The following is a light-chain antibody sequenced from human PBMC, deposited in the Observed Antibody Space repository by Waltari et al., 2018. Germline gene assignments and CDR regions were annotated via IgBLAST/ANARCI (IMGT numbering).Light chain of an antibody. CDR1: NIGSYS. V-gene: IGLV3-21*04. CDR2: YDR. J-gene: IGLJ1*01. Sequence: SYVLSQPPSVSVAPGETARITCGVDNIGSYSVHWYQQRPGQAPVLVISYDRDRRPGIPERFSGSNSGNTATLTITRVEAGDEANYFCQVWHAAIDPGVFGTGTDVTVL. CDR3: QVWHAAIDPGV.